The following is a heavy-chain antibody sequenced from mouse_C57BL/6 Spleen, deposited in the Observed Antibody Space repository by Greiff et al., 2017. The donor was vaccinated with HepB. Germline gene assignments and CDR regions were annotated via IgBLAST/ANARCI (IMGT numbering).Heavy chain of an antibody. CDR2: ISYDGSN. CDR1: GYSITSGYY. CDR3: ARDPLYYYGSSYAMDY. V-gene: IGHV3-6*01. D-gene: IGHD1-1*01. J-gene: IGHJ4*01. Sequence: ESGPGLVKPSQSLSLTCSVTGYSITSGYYWNWIRQFPGNKLEWMGYISYDGSNNYNPSLKNRISITRDTSKNQFFLKLNSVTTEDTATYYCARDPLYYYGSSYAMDYWGQGTSVTVSS.